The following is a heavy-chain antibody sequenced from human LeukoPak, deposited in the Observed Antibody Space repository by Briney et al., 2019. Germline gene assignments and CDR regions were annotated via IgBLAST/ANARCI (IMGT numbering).Heavy chain of an antibody. CDR2: IKKDGSEK. V-gene: IGHV3-7*01. CDR3: VSNAW. CDR1: GFSLSNNW. J-gene: IGHJ4*02. Sequence: GGSLRLSCAASGFSLSNNWMSWVRQAPGKGLEWVANIKKDGSEKYYIDSVKGRFTISRDNAKNSLSLHMNSLRVEDTAVYYCVSNAWWGQGTLVIVSS.